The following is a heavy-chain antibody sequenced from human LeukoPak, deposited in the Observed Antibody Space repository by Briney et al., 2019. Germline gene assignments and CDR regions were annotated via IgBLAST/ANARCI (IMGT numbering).Heavy chain of an antibody. CDR1: GGSISSSSYY. J-gene: IGHJ6*02. D-gene: IGHD3-3*01. CDR3: ARQYCDFWSGYYYYYGMDV. V-gene: IGHV4-39*01. CDR2: IYYSGST. Sequence: SETLSLTCTVSGGSISSSSYYWGWIRQPPGKGLEWIGSIYYSGSTYYNPSLKSRVTISVDTSKNQFSLKLSSVTAADTAVYYCARQYCDFWSGYYYYYGMDVWGQGTTVTVSS.